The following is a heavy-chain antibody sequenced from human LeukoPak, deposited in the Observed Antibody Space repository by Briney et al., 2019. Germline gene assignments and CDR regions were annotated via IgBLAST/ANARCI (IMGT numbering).Heavy chain of an antibody. D-gene: IGHD4-23*01. J-gene: IGHJ4*02. V-gene: IGHV1-69*13. CDR3: ARGPQTTAVILNQYYFDY. Sequence: ASVKVSCKASGGTFSSYAISWVRQAPGQGLEWMGGIIPIFGTANYAQKFQGRVTITADESTSTAYMELSSLRSEDTAVYYCARGPQTTAVILNQYYFDYWGQGTLVTVSS. CDR1: GGTFSSYA. CDR2: IIPIFGTA.